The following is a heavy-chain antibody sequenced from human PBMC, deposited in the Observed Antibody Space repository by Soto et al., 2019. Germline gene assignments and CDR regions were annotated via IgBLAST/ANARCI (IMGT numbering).Heavy chain of an antibody. Sequence: QVQLVQSGPEVKKPGASVKVSCKTSGYTFTNFGISRVRQAPGQGLEWMGWVTTDKGKTTYAQKFQGRVTMTTDTSTSTAYMELRSLRSDDTAVYYCATRSPAFDYWGQGTLVTVSS. CDR2: VTTDKGKT. CDR1: GYTFTNFG. J-gene: IGHJ4*02. CDR3: ATRSPAFDY. V-gene: IGHV1-18*01.